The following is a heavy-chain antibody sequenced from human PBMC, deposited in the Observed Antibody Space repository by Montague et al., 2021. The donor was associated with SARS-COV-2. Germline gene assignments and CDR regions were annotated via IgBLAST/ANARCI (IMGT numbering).Heavy chain of an antibody. CDR2: INYSGST. CDR1: GGSISSYY. Sequence: SETLSLTCTVSGGSISSYYWSWIRQPPGKGLEWIGYINYSGSTNYNPSLKSRVTISVDTSKNQFSLKLSSATAADTAVYYCARQPLRQGLVARYFGLDYWGQGTLVTVSS. V-gene: IGHV4-59*08. CDR3: ARQPLRQGLVARYFGLDY. J-gene: IGHJ4*02. D-gene: IGHD3-10*01.